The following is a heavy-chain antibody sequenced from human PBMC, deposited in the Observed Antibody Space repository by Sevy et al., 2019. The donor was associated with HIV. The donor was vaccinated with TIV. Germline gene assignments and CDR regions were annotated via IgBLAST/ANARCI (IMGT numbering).Heavy chain of an antibody. CDR2: INQDGSVI. D-gene: IGHD2-8*01. J-gene: IGHJ4*02. V-gene: IGHV3-7*03. CDR3: ARAIGKDGAY. CDR1: GFTFSDSW. Sequence: GGSLRLSCTASGFTFSDSWMHWVRQAPGKGLEWLANINQDGSVIYYVDSVKGRFTISRDNSRNSLFLQMSSLRAGDTATNYCARAIGKDGAYWGQGTLVTVSS.